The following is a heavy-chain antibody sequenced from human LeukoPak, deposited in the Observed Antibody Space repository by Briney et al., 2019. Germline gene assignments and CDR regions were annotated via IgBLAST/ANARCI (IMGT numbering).Heavy chain of an antibody. Sequence: PGGSLRLSCAASGFTFDDYGMSWVRQAPGKGLEWVSGITGSGGSKYYADSVKGRFTISRDNSKNTLYLQMNSLRTEDTAVYYCAKDCGGDCYSHSWGQGTLVTVSS. CDR2: ITGSGGSK. CDR3: AKDCGGDCYSHS. CDR1: GFTFDDYG. J-gene: IGHJ4*02. V-gene: IGHV3-23*01. D-gene: IGHD2-21*02.